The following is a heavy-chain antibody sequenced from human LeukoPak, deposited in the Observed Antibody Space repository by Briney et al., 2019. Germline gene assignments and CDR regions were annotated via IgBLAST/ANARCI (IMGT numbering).Heavy chain of an antibody. CDR1: GGSISSGGYS. D-gene: IGHD2-15*01. Sequence: SETLSLTCAVSGGSISSGGYSWSWIRQPPGKGLEWIGYIYHSGCTYYNPSLKSRVTISVDRSKNQFSLKLSSVTAADTAVYYCARDRCSGGSCYSGYFDYWGQGTLVTVSS. CDR3: ARDRCSGGSCYSGYFDY. V-gene: IGHV4-30-2*01. CDR2: IYHSGCT. J-gene: IGHJ4*02.